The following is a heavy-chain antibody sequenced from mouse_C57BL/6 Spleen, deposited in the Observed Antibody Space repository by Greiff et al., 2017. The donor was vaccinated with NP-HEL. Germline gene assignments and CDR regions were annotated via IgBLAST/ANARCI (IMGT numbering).Heavy chain of an antibody. V-gene: IGHV3-6*01. D-gene: IGHD6-2*01. CDR2: ISYDGSN. Sequence: EVKLQESGPGLVKPSQSLSLTCSVTGYSITSGYYWNWIRQFPGNKLEWMGYISYDGSNNYNPSLKNRISITRDTSKNQFFLKLNSVTTEDTATYYCASWSPYAMDYWGQGTSVTVSS. J-gene: IGHJ4*01. CDR1: GYSITSGYY. CDR3: ASWSPYAMDY.